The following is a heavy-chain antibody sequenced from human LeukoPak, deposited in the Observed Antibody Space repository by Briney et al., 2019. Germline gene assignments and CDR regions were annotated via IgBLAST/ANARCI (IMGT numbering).Heavy chain of an antibody. Sequence: SSETLSLTCTVSGGSISSYYWSWIRQPPGKGLEWIGYIYYSGSTNYNPSLKSRVTISVDTSKNQFSLKLSSVTAADTAVYYCASYATAMVRAFDIWGQGTMVTVSS. CDR3: ASYATAMVRAFDI. CDR1: GGSISSYY. D-gene: IGHD5-18*01. CDR2: IYYSGST. J-gene: IGHJ3*02. V-gene: IGHV4-59*01.